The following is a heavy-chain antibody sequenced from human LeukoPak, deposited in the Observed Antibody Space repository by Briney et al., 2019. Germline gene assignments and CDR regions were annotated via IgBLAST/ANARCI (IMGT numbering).Heavy chain of an antibody. V-gene: IGHV1-2*02. D-gene: IGHD3-10*01. CDR1: GYTFTGYY. CDR3: ARNIWFGESSDGSDI. J-gene: IGHJ3*02. CDR2: INPNSGGT. Sequence: ASVTVSCKASGYTFTGYYIHWVRQPPGQGLEWMGLINPNSGGTNYPQKFQGRVTMTRDPSISTAYMELSRLKSDDTAMYYCARNIWFGESSDGSDIWGQGTMVTVSS.